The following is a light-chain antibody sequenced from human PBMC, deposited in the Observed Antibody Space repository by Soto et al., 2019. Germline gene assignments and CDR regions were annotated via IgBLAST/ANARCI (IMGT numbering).Light chain of an antibody. CDR3: MQALQTPWT. CDR2: LGS. Sequence: DIVMTQSPLSLPVTPGEPASISCRSSQSLLHSNGYYYLDWYLQKPGQSPQVLIYLGSHPASGVPDRFSGSGSGTDFTLKISRLEAEDVGVYYCMQALQTPWTFGHGTKVEVK. J-gene: IGKJ1*01. CDR1: QSLLHSNGYYY. V-gene: IGKV2-28*01.